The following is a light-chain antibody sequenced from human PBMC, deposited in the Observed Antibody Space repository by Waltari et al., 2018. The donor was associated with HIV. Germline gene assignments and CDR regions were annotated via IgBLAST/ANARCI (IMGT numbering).Light chain of an antibody. CDR3: NSYAGSNNWV. V-gene: IGLV2-8*01. Sequence: QSALTQPPSASGSPGQSVTISCTGTSSDVGGSKYVSCYQQHPGKAPKLMLHEVNKRPAGVPEGFSGSKSANTASLNVSGLQADDEADYYCNSYAGSNNWVVGGWTKLTVL. CDR2: EVN. CDR1: SSDVGGSKY. J-gene: IGLJ3*02.